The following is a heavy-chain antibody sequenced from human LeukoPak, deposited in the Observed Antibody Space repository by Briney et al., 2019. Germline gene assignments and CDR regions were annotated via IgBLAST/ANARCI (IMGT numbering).Heavy chain of an antibody. J-gene: IGHJ4*02. CDR2: IYPGDSDT. CDR1: GYNFSTYW. Sequence: GESLKISCHGSGYNFSTYWLGWVRLMPGKGLEWMGIIYPGDSDTRYSPSFQGQVTISTDESISTAYLQWSSLKASDTAMYYCARYRGHYVSLPSPFDYWGQGTLVTVSS. D-gene: IGHD4-17*01. V-gene: IGHV5-51*01. CDR3: ARYRGHYVSLPSPFDY.